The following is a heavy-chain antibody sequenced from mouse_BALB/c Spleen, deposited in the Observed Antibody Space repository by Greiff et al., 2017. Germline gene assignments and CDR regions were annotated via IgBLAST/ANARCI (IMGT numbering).Heavy chain of an antibody. V-gene: IGHV7-3*02. D-gene: IGHD3-1*01. CDR3: ARYSSGYAMDY. CDR1: GFTITDDY. Sequence: DVMLVESGGGLVQPGGSLRLSCATSGFTITDDYMSWFRQPPGKALEWLGFIRNKANGYTTEYSASVKGRFTISRDNSQSILYLQMNTLRAEDSATYYCARYSSGYAMDYWGQGTSVTVSS. CDR2: IRNKANGYTT. J-gene: IGHJ4*01.